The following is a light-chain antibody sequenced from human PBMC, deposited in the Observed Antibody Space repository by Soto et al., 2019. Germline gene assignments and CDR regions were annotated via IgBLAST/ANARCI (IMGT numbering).Light chain of an antibody. CDR1: QSVSSY. J-gene: IGKJ5*01. CDR2: GAS. Sequence: IMLRMSPAALSLSPGERATLSLRASQSVSSYLAWYQQKPGQAPRLLIYGASSRATGIPDRFSGSGSGTDFTLTISRLEPEDFVVYYRQQSKNWPIFGQGTRLEIK. V-gene: IGKV3-11*01. CDR3: QQSKNWPI.